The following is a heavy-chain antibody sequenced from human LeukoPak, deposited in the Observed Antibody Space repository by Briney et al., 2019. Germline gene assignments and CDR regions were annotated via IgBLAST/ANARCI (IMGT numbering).Heavy chain of an antibody. Sequence: GGSLRLSCAASGFTFSSYWMHWVRQAPGKGLEWVSYISSNGSTIYYADSVKGRFTISRDNAKKSLYLQMNSLRAEDTAVYYCVRDRGWLSNPGYFDYWGRGTLVTV. CDR2: ISSNGSTI. CDR1: GFTFSSYW. J-gene: IGHJ4*02. CDR3: VRDRGWLSNPGYFDY. D-gene: IGHD3-22*01. V-gene: IGHV3-48*04.